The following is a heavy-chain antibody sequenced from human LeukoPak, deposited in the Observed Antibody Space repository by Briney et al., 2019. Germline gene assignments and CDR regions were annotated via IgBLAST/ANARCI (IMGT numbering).Heavy chain of an antibody. D-gene: IGHD3-22*01. J-gene: IGHJ4*02. V-gene: IGHV4-61*01. Sequence: SETLSLTCTVSGGSVSSGNYYWSWVRQPPGKGLEWIGYIYYTGSTNYNPSLKSRVTISVDTSKNQFSLKLSSATAADTAVYYCARECYYDTSGYRYYFDYWGQGTLVTVSS. CDR3: ARECYYDTSGYRYYFDY. CDR2: IYYTGST. CDR1: GGSVSSGNYY.